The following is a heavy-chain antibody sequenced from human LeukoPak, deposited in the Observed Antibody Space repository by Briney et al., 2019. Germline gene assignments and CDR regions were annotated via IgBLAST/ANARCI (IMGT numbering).Heavy chain of an antibody. Sequence: PGGSLRLSCAVSGFSVSSTYMTWVRQAPGKALRWVSVILDNGITTYADSVKGRFSISRDNSKNTVYLQMNSLSVDNTAVYYCVRDKGVGRTERFDSWGPGTLVTVSS. CDR2: ILDNGIT. J-gene: IGHJ4*02. CDR3: VRDKGVGRTERFDS. V-gene: IGHV3-53*01. D-gene: IGHD1-26*01. CDR1: GFSVSSTY.